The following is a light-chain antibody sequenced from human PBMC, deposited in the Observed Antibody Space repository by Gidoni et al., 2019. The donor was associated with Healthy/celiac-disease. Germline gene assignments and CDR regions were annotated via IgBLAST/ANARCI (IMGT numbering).Light chain of an antibody. CDR3: MQALQTPRFT. Sequence: IVMTQSPLSLPVTPGEPASISCRSSQSLLHSNGYNYLDWYLQKPGQSPQLLIYLGSNRASGVPDRCSGSGSGTDFTLKISRGEAEDVGVYYCMQALQTPRFTFGPGTKVDIK. CDR1: QSLLHSNGYNY. V-gene: IGKV2-28*01. CDR2: LGS. J-gene: IGKJ3*01.